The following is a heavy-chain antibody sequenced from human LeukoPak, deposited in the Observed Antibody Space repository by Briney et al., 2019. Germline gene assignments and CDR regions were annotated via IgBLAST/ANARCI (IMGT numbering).Heavy chain of an antibody. CDR3: ASSRGYYVDWFDP. J-gene: IGHJ5*02. V-gene: IGHV4-59*01. Sequence: SETLSLTCTVSGGSISSYYWSWIRQPPGKGLEWTGYIYYSGSTNYNPSLKSRVTISVDTSKNQFSLKLSSVTAADTAVYYCASSRGYYVDWFDPWGQGTLVTVSS. CDR2: IYYSGST. D-gene: IGHD3-22*01. CDR1: GGSISSYY.